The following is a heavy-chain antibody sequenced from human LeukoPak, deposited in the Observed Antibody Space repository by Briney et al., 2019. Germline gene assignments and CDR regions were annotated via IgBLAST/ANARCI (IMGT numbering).Heavy chain of an antibody. CDR2: INPNSRGT. V-gene: IGHV1-2*02. D-gene: IGHD6-13*01. Sequence: VNVSCXXXXYTFTVXXMHWVRQAPGQGREWMGCINPNSRGTNYAQKFQGRVTMTTHTSISTAYMELSRLRSDDTAVYYCARAHSSSWNWFDPWGQGTLVTVSS. J-gene: IGHJ5*02. CDR3: ARAHSSSWNWFDP. CDR1: XYTFTVXX.